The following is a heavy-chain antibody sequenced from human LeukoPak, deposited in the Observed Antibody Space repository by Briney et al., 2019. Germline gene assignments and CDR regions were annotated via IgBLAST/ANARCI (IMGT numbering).Heavy chain of an antibody. Sequence: GGSLRLSCAASGFTFSDYYMSWLRQAPGKGLEWVSYISSSGSTIYYADSVKGRFTISRDNAKNSLYLQMNSLRAEDTAVYYCASSRYFDCFDYWGQGTLVTVSS. J-gene: IGHJ4*02. CDR2: ISSSGSTI. CDR1: GFTFSDYY. V-gene: IGHV3-11*01. CDR3: ASSRYFDCFDY. D-gene: IGHD3-9*01.